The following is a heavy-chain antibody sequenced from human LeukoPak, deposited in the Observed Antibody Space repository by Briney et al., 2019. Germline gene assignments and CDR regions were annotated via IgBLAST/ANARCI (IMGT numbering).Heavy chain of an antibody. CDR3: ARGMHVLLWFGESRQGFDP. CDR1: GGSISSYY. CDR2: INHSGST. Sequence: SETLSLTCTVSGGSISSYYWSWVRQPPGKGLEWIGEINHSGSTNYNPSLKSRDTISVDTSKNQFSLKLSSVTAADTAVYYCARGMHVLLWFGESRQGFDPWGQGTLVTVSS. V-gene: IGHV4-34*01. D-gene: IGHD3-10*01. J-gene: IGHJ5*02.